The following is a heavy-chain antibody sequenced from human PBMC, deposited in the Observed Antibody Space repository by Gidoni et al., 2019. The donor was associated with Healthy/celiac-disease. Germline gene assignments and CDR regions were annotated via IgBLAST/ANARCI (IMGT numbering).Heavy chain of an antibody. CDR2: IIPIFGTA. J-gene: IGHJ6*02. D-gene: IGHD2-2*02. CDR1: GGTFSSSA. Sequence: QVQLVQSGAEVKKPGSSVKVSCKASGGTFSSSAISWVRQAPGQGLEWMGGIIPIFGTANYAQKFQGRVTITADESTSTAYMELSSLRSEDTAVYYCASGFDIVVVPAAIGDYYYGMDVWGQGTTVTVSS. CDR3: ASGFDIVVVPAAIGDYYYGMDV. V-gene: IGHV1-69*01.